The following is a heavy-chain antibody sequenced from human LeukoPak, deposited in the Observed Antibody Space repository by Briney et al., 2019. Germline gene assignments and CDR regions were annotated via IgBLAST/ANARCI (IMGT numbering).Heavy chain of an antibody. CDR3: ARHSGWYDY. V-gene: IGHV4-34*01. CDR2: IHHSGST. CDR1: GGSFSGYY. D-gene: IGHD6-19*01. J-gene: IGHJ4*02. Sequence: SETLSLTCAVYGGSFSGYYWTWIRQPPGKGLEWIGEIHHSGSTKYNPSLKSRVTISVDTSKNQFSLKLSSVTAADTAVYYCARHSGWYDYWGQGTLVTVSS.